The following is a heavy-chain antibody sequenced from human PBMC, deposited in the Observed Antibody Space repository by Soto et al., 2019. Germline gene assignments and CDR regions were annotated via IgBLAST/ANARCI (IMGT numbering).Heavy chain of an antibody. J-gene: IGHJ3*02. V-gene: IGHV4-4*02. CDR1: GVSISIPNW. CDR2: IDHSGTT. Sequence: SETLSLTCAVSGVSISIPNWWAWVRQAPGKGLEWIGEIDHSGTTNYNPSLNSRVTISLDRSKNQFSLRLTSVAAADTAVYFCARGKFYAFDIWGQGTMVT. CDR3: ARGKFYAFDI.